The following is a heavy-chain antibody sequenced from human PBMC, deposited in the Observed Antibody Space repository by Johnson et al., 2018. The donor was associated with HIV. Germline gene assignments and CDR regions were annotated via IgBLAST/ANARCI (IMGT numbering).Heavy chain of an antibody. CDR1: GFTFDDYG. CDR2: ISWNSGSI. D-gene: IGHD6-19*01. Sequence: VQLVESGGSMVRPGGSRRLSCAVSGFTFDDYGMSWVRQAPGKGLEWVSGISWNSGSIGYADSVKGRFTISRDNAKNSLYLQMNSLRAEDTAVYYCARGIAVSNWVDIWGQGTMVTVSS. V-gene: IGHV3-20*04. CDR3: ARGIAVSNWVDI. J-gene: IGHJ3*02.